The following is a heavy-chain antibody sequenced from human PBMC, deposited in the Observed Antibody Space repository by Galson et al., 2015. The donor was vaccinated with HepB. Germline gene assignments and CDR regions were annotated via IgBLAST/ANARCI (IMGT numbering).Heavy chain of an antibody. J-gene: IGHJ4*02. V-gene: IGHV4-59*08. CDR1: GGSISIYY. CDR3: ARGVGGEDPLDY. CDR2: IYYSGST. Sequence: SETLSLTCTVSGGSISIYYWSWIRQPPGKGLEWIGYIYYSGSTNYNPSLKSRVTISVDTPKAQFSLKLSSVTAADTAVYHCARGVGGEDPLDYWGQGTLVTVSS. D-gene: IGHD2-15*01.